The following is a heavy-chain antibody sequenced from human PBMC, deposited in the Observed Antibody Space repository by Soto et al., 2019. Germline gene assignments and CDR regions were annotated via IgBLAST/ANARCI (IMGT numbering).Heavy chain of an antibody. CDR2: ISGSGGST. CDR1: GFTFSSYA. V-gene: IGHV3-23*01. CDR3: KYQLRYYYYGMDV. D-gene: IGHD2-2*01. Sequence: EVQLLESGGGLVQPGGSLRLSCAASGFTFSSYAMSWVRQAPGKGLEWVSAISGSGGSTYYADSVKGRFTISRDNSKNTLYLQMNSLRAEDTAVYYCKYQLRYYYYGMDVWGQGTTVTVSS. J-gene: IGHJ6*02.